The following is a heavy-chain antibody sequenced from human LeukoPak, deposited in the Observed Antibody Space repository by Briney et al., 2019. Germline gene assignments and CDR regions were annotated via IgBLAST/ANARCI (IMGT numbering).Heavy chain of an antibody. CDR2: IYLGDSDT. V-gene: IGHV5-51*01. D-gene: IGHD5-12*01. Sequence: GESLKISCKGSEYSLTTYWIGWVRQLPGKGLECMGIIYLGDSDTTYSPSFQGRVTISADKSFNTAYLQWSSLKASDTAMYYCARHKLAASGYDPLDYWGQGTLVTVSS. J-gene: IGHJ4*02. CDR1: EYSLTTYW. CDR3: ARHKLAASGYDPLDY.